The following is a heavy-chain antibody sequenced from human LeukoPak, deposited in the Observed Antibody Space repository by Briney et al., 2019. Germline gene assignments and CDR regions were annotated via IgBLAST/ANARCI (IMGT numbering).Heavy chain of an antibody. V-gene: IGHV3-7*01. Sequence: GGSLRLSCAASGFTFTNSWMAWVRQAPGKGLEWVANIKQDGSTNHYVDSLKGRFTISRDNPKNSLYLQMSSLRADDTAVYYCARDTDGSLDYWGQGILVTVAS. J-gene: IGHJ4*02. CDR3: ARDTDGSLDY. CDR2: IKQDGSTN. D-gene: IGHD1-26*01. CDR1: GFTFTNSW.